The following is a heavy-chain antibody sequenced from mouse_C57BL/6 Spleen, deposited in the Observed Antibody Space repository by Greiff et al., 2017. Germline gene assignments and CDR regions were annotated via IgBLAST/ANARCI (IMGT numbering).Heavy chain of an antibody. CDR3: ARPIYYYGSSYVRYFDV. J-gene: IGHJ1*03. CDR2: IYPGSGST. V-gene: IGHV1-55*01. D-gene: IGHD1-1*01. CDR1: GYTFTSYW. Sequence: VQLQQSGAELVKPGASVKMSCKASGYTFTSYWITWVKQRPGQGLEWIGDIYPGSGSTNYNEKFKSKATLTVDTSSSTADMQLSSLTSEDSAVYYCARPIYYYGSSYVRYFDVWGTGTTVTVSS.